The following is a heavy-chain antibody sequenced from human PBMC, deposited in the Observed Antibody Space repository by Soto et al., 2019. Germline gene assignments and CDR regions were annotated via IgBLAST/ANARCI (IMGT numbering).Heavy chain of an antibody. CDR3: AKDVDNSSSLYRPSYI. J-gene: IGHJ4*02. V-gene: IGHV3-23*01. D-gene: IGHD6-13*01. CDR1: GFTFSSYG. CDR2: ISGSGSKT. Sequence: GGSLRLSCAASGFTFSSYGMSWVRQAPGKGLEWVSFISGSGSKTYYADSVKGRSTISRDNSKNTLYLQMSGLRDEDAAVYYCAKDVDNSSSLYRPSYIGGQGALVTVSS.